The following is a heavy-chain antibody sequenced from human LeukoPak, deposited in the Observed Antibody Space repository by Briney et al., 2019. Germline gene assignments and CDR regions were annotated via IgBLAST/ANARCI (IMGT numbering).Heavy chain of an antibody. D-gene: IGHD1-26*01. CDR2: ISAYNGNT. J-gene: IGHJ6*02. CDR1: GYTFTSYG. V-gene: IGHV1-18*01. Sequence: ASVKVSCKASGYTFTSYGISWVRQAPGQGLEWMGWISAYNGNTNYAQKLQGRVTMTTDTSTSTAYMELRSLRSDDTAVYYCARIRYYERYYYYGMDVWGQGTTVTVSS. CDR3: ARIRYYERYYYYGMDV.